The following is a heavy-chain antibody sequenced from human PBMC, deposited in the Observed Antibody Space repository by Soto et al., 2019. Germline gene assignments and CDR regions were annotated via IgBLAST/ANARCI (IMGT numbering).Heavy chain of an antibody. CDR2: IIPILGIA. CDR1: GGTFSSYT. V-gene: IGHV1-69*02. CDR3: ARKLGYCSSTSCYADNWFDP. Sequence: QVQLVQSGAEVKKPGSSVKVSCKASGGTFSSYTISWVRQAPGQGLEWMGRIIPILGIANYAQKFQGRVTITADKSTSTAYMELSSLRSEDTAVYYCARKLGYCSSTSCYADNWFDPWGQGTLVTVSS. J-gene: IGHJ5*02. D-gene: IGHD2-2*01.